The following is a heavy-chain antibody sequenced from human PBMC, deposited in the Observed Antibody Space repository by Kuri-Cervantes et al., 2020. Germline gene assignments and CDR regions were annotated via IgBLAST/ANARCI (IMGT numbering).Heavy chain of an antibody. Sequence: GSLRLSCTVSGGSISSYDWSWIRQPAGKGLEWIGRIYTSGSTNYNPSLKSRVTMSVDTSKNQFSLKLSSVTAADTAVYYCARFRLGYCSGGSFYSWWTRLYNWFDPWGQGTLVTVSS. J-gene: IGHJ5*02. D-gene: IGHD2-15*01. CDR3: ARFRLGYCSGGSFYSWWTRLYNWFDP. CDR1: GGSISSYD. V-gene: IGHV4-4*07. CDR2: IYTSGST.